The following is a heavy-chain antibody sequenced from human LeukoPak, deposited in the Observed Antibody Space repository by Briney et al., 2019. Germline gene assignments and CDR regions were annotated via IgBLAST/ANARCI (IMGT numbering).Heavy chain of an antibody. J-gene: IGHJ5*02. CDR1: GFTFSGYT. Sequence: GGSLRLSCAASGFTFSGYTMNWVRQAPGKGLEWVSCISSSSSYTYYADSVKGRFTISRDNAKNTLYLQMNSLRAGDTAVYYCARDEWTRGNGFDLWGQGTLVTVSS. CDR2: ISSSSSYT. D-gene: IGHD3/OR15-3a*01. CDR3: ARDEWTRGNGFDL. V-gene: IGHV3-21*06.